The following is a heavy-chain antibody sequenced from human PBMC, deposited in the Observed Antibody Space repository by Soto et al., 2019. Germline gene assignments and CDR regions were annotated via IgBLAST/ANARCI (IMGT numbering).Heavy chain of an antibody. CDR1: GGSFSGYY. CDR3: ARGGIAARQGAIDY. CDR2: INHSGST. V-gene: IGHV4-34*01. J-gene: IGHJ4*02. Sequence: SETLSLTCAVYGGSFSGYYWGWIRQPPGKGLEWIGEINHSGSTNYNPSLKSRVTISVDTSKNQFSLKLSSVTAADTAVYYCARGGIAARQGAIDYWGQGTLVTVSS. D-gene: IGHD6-6*01.